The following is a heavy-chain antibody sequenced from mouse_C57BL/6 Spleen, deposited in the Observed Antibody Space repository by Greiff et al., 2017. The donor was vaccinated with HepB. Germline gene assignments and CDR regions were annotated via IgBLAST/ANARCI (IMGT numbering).Heavy chain of an antibody. CDR2: IWSGGST. D-gene: IGHD2-2*01. CDR3: AGMVTGGGHYAMDD. V-gene: IGHV2-2*01. CDR1: GFSLTSYG. J-gene: IGHJ4*01. Sequence: QVQLQQSGPGLVQPSQSLSITCTVSGFSLTSYGVHWVRQSPGKGLEWLGVIWSGGSTDYNAAFISRLSISKDNSKSQVFFKMNSLQADDTAVYYCAGMVTGGGHYAMDDWGQGTSVTVSS.